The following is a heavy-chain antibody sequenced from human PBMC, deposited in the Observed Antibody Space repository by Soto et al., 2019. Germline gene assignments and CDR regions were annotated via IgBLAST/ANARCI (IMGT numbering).Heavy chain of an antibody. CDR3: AKDLLADYYYGMDV. V-gene: IGHV3-23*01. CDR1: GFTFSFYA. CDR2: FSGSGGNT. J-gene: IGHJ6*02. Sequence: GGSLRLSCAASGFTFSFYAMSWVRQAPGKGLEWVSAFSGSGGNTYYADSVKGWFTISRDNSKNTLYLQMNSLRAEDTAVYYCAKDLLADYYYGMDVWGQGTTVTVSS. D-gene: IGHD6-19*01.